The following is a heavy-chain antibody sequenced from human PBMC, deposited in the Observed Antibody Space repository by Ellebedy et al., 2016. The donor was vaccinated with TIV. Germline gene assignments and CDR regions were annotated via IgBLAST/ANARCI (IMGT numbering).Heavy chain of an antibody. V-gene: IGHV3-7*03. Sequence: GESLKISCAASGFTFSSYWMSWVRQVRQAPGKGLEWVANIRHDGGEKSYVDSVKGRFTISRDNAKNSLYLQMNSLRAEDTAVYYCVRVKPAAAVFDYWGQGTVLTVSS. J-gene: IGHJ4*02. CDR2: IRHDGGEK. CDR3: VRVKPAAAVFDY. CDR1: GFTFSSYW. D-gene: IGHD6-13*01.